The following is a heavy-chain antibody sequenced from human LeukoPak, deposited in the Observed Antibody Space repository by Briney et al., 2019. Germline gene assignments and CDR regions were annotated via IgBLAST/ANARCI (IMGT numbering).Heavy chain of an antibody. CDR3: ARAPQFGGIIWFDP. D-gene: IGHD4-23*01. CDR2: ISAYNGNT. Sequence: ASVKVSCKASGYTFNSFDINWVRQATGQGLEWMGWISAYNGNTNYAQKLQGRVTMTTDTSTSTAYMELRSLRSDDTAVNYCARAPQFGGIIWFDPWGQGTLVTVSS. CDR1: GYTFNSFD. J-gene: IGHJ5*02. V-gene: IGHV1-18*01.